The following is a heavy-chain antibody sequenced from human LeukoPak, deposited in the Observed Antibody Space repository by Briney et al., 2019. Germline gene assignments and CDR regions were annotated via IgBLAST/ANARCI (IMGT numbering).Heavy chain of an antibody. D-gene: IGHD2-21*01. CDR1: GFTFTNYA. Sequence: GGCLRLSCAASGFTFTNYAMIWVRQAPGKGLEWVSGINWNGGSTGYADSVKGRFTISRDNAKNSLYLQMNSLRAEDTALYYCARALGGDYDYWGQGTLVTVSS. CDR2: INWNGGST. V-gene: IGHV3-20*04. CDR3: ARALGGDYDY. J-gene: IGHJ4*02.